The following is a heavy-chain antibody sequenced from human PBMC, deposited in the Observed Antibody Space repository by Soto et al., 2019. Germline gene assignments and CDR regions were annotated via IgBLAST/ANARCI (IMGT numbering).Heavy chain of an antibody. Sequence: SETLSLTCAVSGGSISSGGYSWSWIRQPPGKGLEWIGYIYHSGSTYYNPSLKSRVTISVDRSKNQFSLKLSSVTAADTAVYYCARAPRYYYDSSGQAWFDPWGQGTLVTVSS. CDR1: GGSISSGGYS. CDR3: ARAPRYYYDSSGQAWFDP. D-gene: IGHD3-22*01. V-gene: IGHV4-30-2*01. J-gene: IGHJ5*02. CDR2: IYHSGST.